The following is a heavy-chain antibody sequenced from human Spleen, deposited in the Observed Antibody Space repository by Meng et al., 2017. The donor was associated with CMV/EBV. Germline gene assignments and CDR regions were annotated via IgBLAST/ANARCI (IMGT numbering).Heavy chain of an antibody. V-gene: IGHV4-38-2*02. CDR1: GYSISSGYY. J-gene: IGHJ5*02. CDR2: IYHSGST. Sequence: ESLKISCTVSGYSISSGYYWGWIRQPPGKGLEWIGSIYHSGSTYYNPSLKSRVTISVDTSKNQFSLKLSSVTAADTAVYYCARVGTRRMTTVWFDPWGQGTLVTVSS. D-gene: IGHD4-17*01. CDR3: ARVGTRRMTTVWFDP.